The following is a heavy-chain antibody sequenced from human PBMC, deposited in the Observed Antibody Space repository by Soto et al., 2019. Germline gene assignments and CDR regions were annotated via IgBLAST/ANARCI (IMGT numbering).Heavy chain of an antibody. Sequence: GGSLRLSCAVSGFTFSSYGMHWVRQAPGKGLEWVAVISYDGSNKYYADSVEGRFTISRDNSKNTLYLQMNSLGAEDTAVYYCAKDQYSDSSAIDYWGQGTLVTVSS. V-gene: IGHV3-30*18. CDR1: GFTFSSYG. J-gene: IGHJ4*02. CDR2: ISYDGSNK. CDR3: AKDQYSDSSAIDY. D-gene: IGHD3-22*01.